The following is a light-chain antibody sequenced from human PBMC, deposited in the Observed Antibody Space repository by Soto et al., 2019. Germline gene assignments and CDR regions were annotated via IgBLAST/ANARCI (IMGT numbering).Light chain of an antibody. CDR1: QSVSSY. Sequence: EIVLTQSPATLSLSPGERATLSCRASQSVSSYLAWYQQKPGQAPRLLIYDASNRATGIPARFSGSGSGTDFTRPISSLEPEDFAVYYCQQRRNWLTFGGGTKVEIK. CDR2: DAS. CDR3: QQRRNWLT. V-gene: IGKV3-11*01. J-gene: IGKJ4*01.